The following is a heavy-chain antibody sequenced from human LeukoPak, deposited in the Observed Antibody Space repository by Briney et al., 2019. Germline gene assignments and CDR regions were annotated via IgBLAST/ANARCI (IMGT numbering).Heavy chain of an antibody. Sequence: SETLSLTCAVSGYSISSGYCWGWIRQPPGKGLEWIGSIYHSGSTYYNPSLKSRVTISVDTSKNQFSLKLSSVTAADTAVYYCASPSRGYSRSRSYYYMDVWGKGTTVTVSS. CDR3: ASPSRGYSRSRSYYYMDV. J-gene: IGHJ6*03. D-gene: IGHD6-13*01. V-gene: IGHV4-38-2*01. CDR1: GYSISSGYC. CDR2: IYHSGST.